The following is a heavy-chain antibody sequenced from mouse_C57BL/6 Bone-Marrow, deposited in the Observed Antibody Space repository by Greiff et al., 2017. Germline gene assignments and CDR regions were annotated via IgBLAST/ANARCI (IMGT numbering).Heavy chain of an antibody. J-gene: IGHJ2*01. CDR2: ISSGSSTI. CDR1: GFTFSDYG. V-gene: IGHV5-17*01. D-gene: IGHD1-1*01. Sequence: EVKLLESGGGLVKPGASLKLSCAASGFTFSDYGMHWVRQAPEKGLEWVAYISSGSSTIYYADTLKGRFTLSRDNAKNTLFLQMTSLMYEDTAMYYCATDYLGDYWGQGTTLTVSS. CDR3: ATDYLGDY.